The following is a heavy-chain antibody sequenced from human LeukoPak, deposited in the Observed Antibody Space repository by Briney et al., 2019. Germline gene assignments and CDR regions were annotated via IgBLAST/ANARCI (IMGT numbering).Heavy chain of an antibody. J-gene: IGHJ4*02. Sequence: GGSLRLSCAASGFTFSSYAMYWVRQAPGKGLEWVALISYDGSYQYSADSVRGRFTISRDNSRNSLYLQMNSLRAEDTAFYYCTKGGFKYFDWSYFDYWGQGTLVTVSS. CDR1: GFTFSSYA. V-gene: IGHV3-30*18. CDR3: TKGGFKYFDWSYFDY. D-gene: IGHD3-9*01. CDR2: ISYDGSYQ.